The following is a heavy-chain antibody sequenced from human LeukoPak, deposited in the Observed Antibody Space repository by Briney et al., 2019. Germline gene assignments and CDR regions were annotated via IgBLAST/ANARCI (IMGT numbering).Heavy chain of an antibody. CDR3: AREAFRGGDCYDY. Sequence: PGGSLRLSCAASGFTFSSYSMNSVRQAPGKGLEWVSSISSSSSYIYYADSVKGRFTISRDNAKNSLYLQMNSLRAEDTAVYYCAREAFRGGDCYDYWGQGTLVTVSS. CDR1: GFTFSSYS. CDR2: ISSSSSYI. J-gene: IGHJ4*02. D-gene: IGHD2-21*01. V-gene: IGHV3-21*01.